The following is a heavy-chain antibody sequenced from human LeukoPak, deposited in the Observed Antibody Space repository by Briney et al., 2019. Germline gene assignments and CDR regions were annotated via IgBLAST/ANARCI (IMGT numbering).Heavy chain of an antibody. D-gene: IGHD6-19*01. CDR2: IKQDGSEK. Sequence: GGSLRLSCAASGFTFSSYSMNWVRQAPGKGLEWVANIKQDGSEKYYVDSVKGRFTISRDNAKNSLYLQMNSLRAEDTAVYYCAREPREQWLVTHNHFDYWGQGTLVTVSS. J-gene: IGHJ4*02. V-gene: IGHV3-7*01. CDR1: GFTFSSYS. CDR3: AREPREQWLVTHNHFDY.